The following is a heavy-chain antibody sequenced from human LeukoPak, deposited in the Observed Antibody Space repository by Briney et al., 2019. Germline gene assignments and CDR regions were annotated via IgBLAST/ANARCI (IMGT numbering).Heavy chain of an antibody. CDR3: AREDCGGNSFDS. Sequence: GGSLRLSCAASGFTLSDYYGSWLRQAAGKGLEWVAFISNSGFTTYYSDSVKGRFTVSRDNAKDSVSLQMNSLRAGETARYYCAREDCGGNSFDSWGQGAQVSV. D-gene: IGHD2-21*01. V-gene: IGHV3-11*01. J-gene: IGHJ4*02. CDR1: GFTLSDYY. CDR2: ISNSGFTT.